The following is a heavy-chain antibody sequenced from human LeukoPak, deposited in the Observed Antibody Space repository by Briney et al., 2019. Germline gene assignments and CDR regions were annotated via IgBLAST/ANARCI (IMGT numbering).Heavy chain of an antibody. J-gene: IGHJ5*02. CDR2: IYHSGNT. CDR3: ARDRELAALDP. V-gene: IGHV4-39*07. Sequence: SETLSLTCTVSGGSISIDNYHWAWIRQPPGKGLEWIGSIYHSGNTYYNPSLESRVTISVDTSKNHFSLQLSSVTAADTAVYYCARDRELAALDPWGQGTLVIVSS. D-gene: IGHD1-26*01. CDR1: GGSISIDNYH.